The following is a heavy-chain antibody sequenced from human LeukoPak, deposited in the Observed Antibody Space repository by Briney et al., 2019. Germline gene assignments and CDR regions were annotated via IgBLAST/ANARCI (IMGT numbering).Heavy chain of an antibody. CDR3: ARETYYYDSSGYSHFDY. CDR2: IYYSGST. Sequence: SQTLSLTCTVSGGSISSGDYYWSWIRQPPGKGLEWIGYIYYSGSTYYNPSLKSRVTISVDTSKNQFSLKLSSVTAADTAVYYCARETYYYDSSGYSHFDYWGQGTLVTVSS. D-gene: IGHD3-22*01. J-gene: IGHJ4*02. V-gene: IGHV4-30-4*08. CDR1: GGSISSGDYY.